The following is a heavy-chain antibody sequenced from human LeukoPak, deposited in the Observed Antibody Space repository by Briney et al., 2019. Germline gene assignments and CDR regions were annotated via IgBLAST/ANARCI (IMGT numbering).Heavy chain of an antibody. Sequence: GGSLRLSCAASGVAFSGDAVRRFRQAPGKGLEWVAVISYDGSNKYYADSVKGRFTISRDNSKNTLYLQMNSLRAEDTAVYYCASSATSLDAFDIWGQGTMVTVSS. CDR3: ASSATSLDAFDI. CDR2: ISYDGSNK. V-gene: IGHV3-30-3*01. CDR1: GVAFSGDA. J-gene: IGHJ3*02. D-gene: IGHD5-12*01.